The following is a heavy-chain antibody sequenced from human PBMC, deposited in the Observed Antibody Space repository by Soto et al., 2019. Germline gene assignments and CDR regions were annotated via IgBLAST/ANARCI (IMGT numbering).Heavy chain of an antibody. J-gene: IGHJ4*02. Sequence: PGESLKISCKGSGYSLTSYWIGWVRQMPGKGLEWMGIIYPGDSDTRYSPSFRGQVTISADKSISTAYLQWSSLKASDTAMYYCARQGRYYYDSSGRASVNYWGQGTLVTVSS. V-gene: IGHV5-51*01. CDR3: ARQGRYYYDSSGRASVNY. D-gene: IGHD3-22*01. CDR2: IYPGDSDT. CDR1: GYSLTSYW.